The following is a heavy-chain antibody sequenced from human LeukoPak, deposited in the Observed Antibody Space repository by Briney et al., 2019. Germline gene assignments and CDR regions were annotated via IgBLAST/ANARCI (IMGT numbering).Heavy chain of an antibody. D-gene: IGHD3-10*01. CDR1: GFTFSSYT. CDR2: ISGSGGVT. J-gene: IGHJ4*02. Sequence: GGSLSLSRAASGFTFSSYTMTWARQTPGKGLEWVSGISGSGGVTDYVDSVKGRFTISRDNAKNSLYLQMNSLSDDDTALYYCARDGASGSYSYYFDYWGQGTLVTVSS. V-gene: IGHV3-23*01. CDR3: ARDGASGSYSYYFDY.